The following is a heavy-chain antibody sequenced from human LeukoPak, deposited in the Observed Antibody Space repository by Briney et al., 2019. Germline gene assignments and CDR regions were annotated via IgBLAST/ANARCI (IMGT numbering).Heavy chain of an antibody. CDR2: IYYSGST. D-gene: IGHD6-19*01. CDR1: GGSISSGGYY. Sequence: PSQTLSLTCTVSGGSISSGGYYWSWIRQHPGKGLEWIGYIYYSGSTYYNPSLKSRVTISVDTSKNQFSLKLSSVTAADTAVYYCAGLSSGWYEGDYWGQGTLVTVSS. V-gene: IGHV4-31*03. J-gene: IGHJ4*02. CDR3: AGLSSGWYEGDY.